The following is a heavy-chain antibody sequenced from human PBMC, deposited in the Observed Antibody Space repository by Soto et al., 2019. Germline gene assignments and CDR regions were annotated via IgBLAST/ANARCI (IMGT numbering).Heavy chain of an antibody. CDR2: IYYSGST. V-gene: IGHV4-39*01. Sequence: SETLSLTCTVSGGSISSSSYYWGWIRQPPGKGLEWIGSIYYSGSTYYNPSLKSRVTISVDTSKNQFSLKLSSVTAADTAVYYCARRHFPGSGGSWGSLHGSQFDYWGQGTLVTVSS. CDR1: GGSISSSSYY. D-gene: IGHD2-15*01. CDR3: ARRHFPGSGGSWGSLHGSQFDY. J-gene: IGHJ4*02.